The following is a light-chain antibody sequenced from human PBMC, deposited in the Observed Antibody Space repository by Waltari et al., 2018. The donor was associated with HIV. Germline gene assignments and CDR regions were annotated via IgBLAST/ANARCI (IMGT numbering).Light chain of an antibody. CDR3: QHYSNWPPWT. V-gene: IGKV3-15*01. Sequence: EILMTQSPATLSVSPGERVTLSCRASQSVSTNLAWYQQKPGQAPRLLIYGASFTATDIPARFSACGSGTELPPTITSLQSEDFAVYYCQHYSNWPPWTFGQGTRVEFK. J-gene: IGKJ1*01. CDR2: GAS. CDR1: QSVSTN.